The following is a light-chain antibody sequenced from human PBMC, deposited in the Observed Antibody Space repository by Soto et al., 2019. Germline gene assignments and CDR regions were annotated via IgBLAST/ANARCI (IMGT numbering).Light chain of an antibody. CDR2: DAS. CDR1: QSVSSY. CDR3: KQPSTWPLT. V-gene: IGKV3-11*01. Sequence: EIVLTQSPATLSLSPGERATLSCRASQSVSSYFAWYQQKPGQAPRLLIYDASNRATGIPARFSGSGSETHFTPTIRRLEPEEFAVYYRKQPSTWPLTFGQGTNVEI. J-gene: IGKJ1*01.